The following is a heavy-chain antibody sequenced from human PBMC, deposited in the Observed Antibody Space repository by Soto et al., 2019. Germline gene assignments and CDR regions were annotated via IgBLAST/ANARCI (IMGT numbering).Heavy chain of an antibody. J-gene: IGHJ5*02. D-gene: IGHD3-22*01. CDR1: GASITGSSY. CDR3: ERVYYDSSGYNNWFDP. V-gene: IGHV4-4*07. CDR2: FSLSGTT. Sequence: TSETLSLSFTVSGASITGSSYWGWMRQTAGKGLEWIGLFSLSGTTNYNPSLSSRVTMSADVSKNQVSRKMSSVTAADPDVYYCERVYYDSSGYNNWFDPWGQGTLVTVYS.